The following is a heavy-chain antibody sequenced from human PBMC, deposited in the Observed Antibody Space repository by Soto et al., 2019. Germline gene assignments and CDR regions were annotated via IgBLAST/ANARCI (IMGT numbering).Heavy chain of an antibody. CDR1: GFTFSNAW. Sequence: EVQLVESGGGLVKPGGSLRLSCEASGFTFSNAWMNWVRQGPGKGLEWLGRIKSKVDGGTADYVAATEGRFSISRDDLKNMLYLQMNSLKPDDTAVYYCTTLSYLYYDGMDVWGQGTTVTVS. D-gene: IGHD2-2*01. CDR2: IKSKVDGGTA. CDR3: TTLSYLYYDGMDV. J-gene: IGHJ6*02. V-gene: IGHV3-15*01.